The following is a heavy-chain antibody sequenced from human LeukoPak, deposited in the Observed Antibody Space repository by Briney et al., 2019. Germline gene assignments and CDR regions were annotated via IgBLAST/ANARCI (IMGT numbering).Heavy chain of an antibody. CDR2: INHSGST. CDR1: GGSFSGYY. Sequence: SETLSLTCAVYGGSFSGYYWSWIRQPPGKGLEWIGEINHSGSTNFNPSLKSRVTISVDTSKNQFSLKLSSVTAADTAVYYCARGRYDFWSGIPNWFDPWGQGTLVTVSS. D-gene: IGHD3-3*01. V-gene: IGHV4-34*01. J-gene: IGHJ5*02. CDR3: ARGRYDFWSGIPNWFDP.